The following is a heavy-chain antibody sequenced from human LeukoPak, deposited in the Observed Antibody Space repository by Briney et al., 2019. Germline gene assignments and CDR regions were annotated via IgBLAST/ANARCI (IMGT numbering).Heavy chain of an antibody. V-gene: IGHV3-48*04. CDR3: ARDRSLGVVVVAASPNWFDP. CDR1: GFTFSRYT. D-gene: IGHD2-15*01. Sequence: TGGSLRLSCAASGFTFSRYTMNWVRQAPGKGLEWVSYISSSGSTKYYADSVKGRFTISRDNAKNTLHLQMNSLRAEDTAVYYCARDRSLGVVVVAASPNWFDPWGQGTLVTVSS. CDR2: ISSSGSTK. J-gene: IGHJ5*02.